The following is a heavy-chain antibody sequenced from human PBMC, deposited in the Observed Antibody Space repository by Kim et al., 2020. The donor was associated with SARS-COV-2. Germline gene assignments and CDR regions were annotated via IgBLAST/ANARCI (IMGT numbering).Heavy chain of an antibody. D-gene: IGHD6-6*01. J-gene: IGHJ4*02. Sequence: SLKSRVTISVDTSKNQFSLKLSSVTAADTAVYYCARAHSSSPYYDEPFDYWGQGTLVTVSS. V-gene: IGHV4-30-2*03. CDR3: ARAHSSSPYYDEPFDY.